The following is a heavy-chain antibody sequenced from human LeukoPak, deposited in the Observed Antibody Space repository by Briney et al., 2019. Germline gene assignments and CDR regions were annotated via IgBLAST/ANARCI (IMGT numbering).Heavy chain of an antibody. CDR2: ISGSGGST. D-gene: IGHD3-3*01. V-gene: IGHV3-23*01. CDR1: GFTFSSYA. J-gene: IGHJ4*02. CDR3: AKAPYYDFWSGYYGDY. Sequence: GGSLRLSCAASGFTFSSYAMSWVRQAPGKGLEWDSAISGSGGSTYYADSVKGRFTISRDNSKNTLYLQMNSLRAEDTAVYYCAKAPYYDFWSGYYGDYWGQGTLVTVSS.